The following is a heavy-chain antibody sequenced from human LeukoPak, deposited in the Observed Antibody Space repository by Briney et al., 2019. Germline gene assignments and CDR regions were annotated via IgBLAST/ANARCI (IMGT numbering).Heavy chain of an antibody. CDR3: ARHVGSDDSTGYYSLAYFYMDV. V-gene: IGHV5-51*01. CDR2: IHPGDSDT. CDR1: GNSFTSFW. J-gene: IGHJ6*03. Sequence: GESLKISCKGSGNSFTSFWIGWARQMPGKGLEWMGIIHPGDSDTRYSPSFKGQVTMSADKSISTAYLQWSSLKASDTAMYYCARHVGSDDSTGYYSLAYFYMDVWGKGTTVTVSS. D-gene: IGHD3-22*01.